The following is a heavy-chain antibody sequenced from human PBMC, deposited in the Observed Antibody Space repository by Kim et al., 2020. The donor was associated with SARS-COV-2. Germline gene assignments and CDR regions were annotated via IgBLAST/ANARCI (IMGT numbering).Heavy chain of an antibody. D-gene: IGHD1-26*01. V-gene: IGHV3-9*01. Sequence: GGSLRLSCAASGFTFDDYAMHWVRQAPGKGLEWVSGISWNSGSIGYADSVKSRFTISRDNAKNSLYLQMNSLRAEDTALYYCAKGELVGATTDDAFDIWGQGTMVTVSS. CDR2: ISWNSGSI. CDR1: GFTFDDYA. CDR3: AKGELVGATTDDAFDI. J-gene: IGHJ3*02.